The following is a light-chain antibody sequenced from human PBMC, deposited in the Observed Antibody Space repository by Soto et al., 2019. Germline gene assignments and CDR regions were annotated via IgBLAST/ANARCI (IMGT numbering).Light chain of an antibody. CDR1: SSNIGSNY. CDR3: AAWDDSLSGPVYV. CDR2: RNN. Sequence: LIQSPTGSGTPGQRVIIPCSGSSSNIGSNYVYWYQQLPGTAPKLLIYRNNQRPSGVPDRFSGSKSGTSASLAISGLRSEDEADYYCAAWDDSLSGPVYVFGTGTKVTVL. J-gene: IGLJ1*01. V-gene: IGLV1-47*01.